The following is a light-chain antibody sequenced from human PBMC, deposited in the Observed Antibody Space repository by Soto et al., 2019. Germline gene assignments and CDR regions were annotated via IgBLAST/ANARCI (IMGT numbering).Light chain of an antibody. CDR2: AAS. V-gene: IGKV1-17*01. CDR1: QGMRND. Sequence: DIQVTQSPSSLSASVEDRVTITCRASQGMRNDLGWYQQKPGKAPKRLIYAASSLQSGVPSRFSGSRSGTEFTLTVSSLQPEDFATYYCLQQSSYPPLTFGGGTKVEIK. CDR3: LQQSSYPPLT. J-gene: IGKJ4*01.